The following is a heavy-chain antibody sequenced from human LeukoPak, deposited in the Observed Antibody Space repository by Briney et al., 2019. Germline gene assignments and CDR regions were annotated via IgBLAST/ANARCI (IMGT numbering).Heavy chain of an antibody. CDR2: INSGGNSK. J-gene: IGHJ5*02. V-gene: IGHV3-11*04. CDR1: GFSFSDYY. CDR3: ARGHIVVVPSVGNWFDP. D-gene: IGHD2-2*01. Sequence: GGSLRLSCAASGFSFSDYYMSWIRQAPGKGLEWVSDINSGGNSKYYADSVKGRFTISRDNAKISLYLQMNSLRAEDTAVYYCARGHIVVVPSVGNWFDPWGQGALVTVSS.